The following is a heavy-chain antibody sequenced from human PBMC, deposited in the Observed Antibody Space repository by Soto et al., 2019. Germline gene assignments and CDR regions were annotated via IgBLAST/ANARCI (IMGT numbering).Heavy chain of an antibody. CDR1: GGSFSGYY. Sequence: SETLSLTCAVYGGSFSGYYWSWIRQPPGKGVEWIGEINHSGSTNYNPSLKSRVTISVDTSKNQFSLKLSSVTAADTAVYYCARGRSYYDILTGYYRRWFDPWGQGTLVTVSS. D-gene: IGHD3-9*01. J-gene: IGHJ5*02. V-gene: IGHV4-34*01. CDR2: INHSGST. CDR3: ARGRSYYDILTGYYRRWFDP.